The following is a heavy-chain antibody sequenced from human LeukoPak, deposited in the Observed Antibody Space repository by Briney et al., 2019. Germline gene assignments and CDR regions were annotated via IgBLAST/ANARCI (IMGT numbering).Heavy chain of an antibody. D-gene: IGHD2-21*02. CDR2: IYYNGST. V-gene: IGHV4-59*08. CDR3: ARHVCGGDCYSENWFDP. Sequence: PSETLSLTCTVSGGSISSYYWSWIRQPPGKGLEWIGYIYYNGSTNYNPSLKSRVTISVDTSKNQFSLKLSSVTAADTAVYYRARHVCGGDCYSENWFDPWGQGTLVTVSS. J-gene: IGHJ5*02. CDR1: GGSISSYY.